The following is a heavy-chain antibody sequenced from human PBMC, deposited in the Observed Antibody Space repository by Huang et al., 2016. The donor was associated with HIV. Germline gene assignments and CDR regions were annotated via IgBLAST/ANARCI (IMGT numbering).Heavy chain of an antibody. CDR2: IYTSGSN. V-gene: IGHV4-61*09. CDR1: GASISSGSYY. J-gene: IGHJ3*02. D-gene: IGHD2-15*01. CDR3: ATWPPGSQMRAFDI. Sequence: QVQLQESGPGLVKPSQTLSLTCTVSGASISSGSYYWTWIRQPAGKGLEWIWHIYTSGSNNYNPALKSRVTISIDTSKNHFSLRLNSVTAADTAVYYCATWPPGSQMRAFDIWGPGTMITVSS.